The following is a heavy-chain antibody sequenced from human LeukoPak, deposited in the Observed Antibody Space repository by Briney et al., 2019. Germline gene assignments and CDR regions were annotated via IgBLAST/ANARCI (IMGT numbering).Heavy chain of an antibody. CDR2: IKQDGSEK. CDR3: ARIGGWAIRDFDY. D-gene: IGHD5-24*01. V-gene: IGHV3-7*01. Sequence: SGGSLRLSCAASGFTFSNYWMSWVRQAPGKGLEWVANIKQDGSEKYYVDSVKGRFTISRDNAKNSLYLQMNSLRAEDAAVYYCARIGGWAIRDFDYWGQGTLVTVSS. J-gene: IGHJ4*02. CDR1: GFTFSNYW.